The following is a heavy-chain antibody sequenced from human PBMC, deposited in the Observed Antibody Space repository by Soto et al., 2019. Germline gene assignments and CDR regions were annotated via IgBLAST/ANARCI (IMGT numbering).Heavy chain of an antibody. J-gene: IGHJ6*02. CDR3: VRAAGYGGNDYVYYYGMDV. CDR1: GFTFSTYG. V-gene: IGHV3-33*01. D-gene: IGHD5-12*01. Sequence: QVQLVESGGGVVQPGRSLRLSCAASGFTFSTYGMNWVRQAPGKGLEWVALVWYDGRNKDYADSVKGRFTISRDNSKNTLYLQMNSLRDEDTAVYYCVRAAGYGGNDYVYYYGMDVWGQGTTVTVSS. CDR2: VWYDGRNK.